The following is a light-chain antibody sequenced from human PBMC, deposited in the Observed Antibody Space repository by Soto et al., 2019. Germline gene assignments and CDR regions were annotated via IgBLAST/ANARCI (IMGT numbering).Light chain of an antibody. CDR1: QSVSSNF. V-gene: IGKV3-20*01. CDR2: GAS. CDR3: HQYGSSPRT. Sequence: EIGLPQSPGTLSLSPGERATLACSASQSVSSNFLDWYQQKPGQAPRLLIDGASIRATGIPDRFSGSGSGTDFTLTIRSLEPEDVAMYFCHQYGSSPRTFGQGTKVEIK. J-gene: IGKJ1*01.